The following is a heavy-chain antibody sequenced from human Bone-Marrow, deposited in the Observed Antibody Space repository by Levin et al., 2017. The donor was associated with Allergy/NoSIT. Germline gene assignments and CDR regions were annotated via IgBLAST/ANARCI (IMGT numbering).Heavy chain of an antibody. CDR3: ARGPHYGDYLDAFDS. CDR1: GFTFSSYG. Sequence: GGSLRLSCAASGFTFSSYGMHWVRQAPGKGLEWVAVIWYDGSNKYYADSVKGRFTISRDNSKNTLYLQMNSLRAEDTAVYYCARGPHYGDYLDAFDSWGQGTMVTVSS. D-gene: IGHD4-17*01. CDR2: IWYDGSNK. J-gene: IGHJ3*02. V-gene: IGHV3-33*01.